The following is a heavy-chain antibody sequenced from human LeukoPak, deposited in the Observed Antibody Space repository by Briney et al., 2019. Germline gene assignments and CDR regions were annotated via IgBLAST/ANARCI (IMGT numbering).Heavy chain of an antibody. J-gene: IGHJ4*02. D-gene: IGHD2/OR15-2a*01. Sequence: SETLSLTCTVSGGSVSTIDYYWGWIRQPPGKGLEWIGSVYYSGSTYYNAPLKSRVTISVDTSRNQFSLRLTSVTAADTAVYYCASWSLSLLSFSSWGQGTLVTVSS. CDR1: GGSVSTIDYY. CDR2: VYYSGST. CDR3: ASWSLSLLSFSS. V-gene: IGHV4-39*07.